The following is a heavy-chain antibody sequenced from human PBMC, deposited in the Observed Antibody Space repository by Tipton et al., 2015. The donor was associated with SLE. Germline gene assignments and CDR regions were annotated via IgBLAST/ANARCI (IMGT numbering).Heavy chain of an antibody. J-gene: IGHJ4*02. CDR3: ARGIGITGTTEY. Sequence: TLSLTCAVYGGSFSGYYWSWIRQSQGKGLEWIGEINHSGGTNYNPSLKSRVTISVDTSKNQFSLKLSSVTAADTAVYYCARGIGITGTTEYWGQGTLVTVSS. V-gene: IGHV4-34*01. CDR2: INHSGGT. D-gene: IGHD1-7*01. CDR1: GGSFSGYY.